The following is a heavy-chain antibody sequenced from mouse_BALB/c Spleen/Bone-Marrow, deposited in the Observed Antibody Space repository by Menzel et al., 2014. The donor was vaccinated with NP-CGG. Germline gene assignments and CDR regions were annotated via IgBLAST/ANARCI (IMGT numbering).Heavy chain of an antibody. CDR3: ARNYDYDGGYYAMDY. V-gene: IGHV1-7*01. D-gene: IGHD2-4*01. Sequence: LQESGAELAKPGASVKMSCKASGYNFISYWMHWVKQRPGQGLEWIGYINPSTGYTEYNQKFKDKATLTADKSSSKAYMQLSSLTSEDPAVYYCARNYDYDGGYYAMDYWGQGTSVTVSS. CDR2: INPSTGYT. CDR1: GYNFISYW. J-gene: IGHJ4*01.